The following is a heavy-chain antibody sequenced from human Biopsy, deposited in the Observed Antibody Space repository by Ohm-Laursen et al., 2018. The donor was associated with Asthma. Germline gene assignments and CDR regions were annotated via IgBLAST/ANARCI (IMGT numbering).Heavy chain of an antibody. V-gene: IGHV1-2*04. Sequence: SVKVSCKASGYTFINYAIHWVRQAPGQRLEWMGWISLNTGDANLAQKFRGWVTMTRDTSISTAYLVLSGLKSHDTAVYYCARAPYSDAIDSWGQGTLVAVSS. D-gene: IGHD1-26*01. CDR2: ISLNTGDA. CDR3: ARAPYSDAIDS. CDR1: GYTFINYA. J-gene: IGHJ4*02.